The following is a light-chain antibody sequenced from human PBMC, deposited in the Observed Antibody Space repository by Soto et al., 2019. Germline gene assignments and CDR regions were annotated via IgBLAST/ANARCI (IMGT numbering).Light chain of an antibody. CDR2: SNN. J-gene: IGLJ2*01. CDR3: AAWDDSLNGVV. Sequence: QSVLTQPPSASGTPGQRVTISCSGSSSNIGSNCVNWYRQIPGTAPKLLIYSNNQRPSGVHDRFSGSKSGTSASLAISGLQSEDEADYYCAAWDDSLNGVVFGGGNKLTVL. CDR1: SSNIGSNC. V-gene: IGLV1-44*01.